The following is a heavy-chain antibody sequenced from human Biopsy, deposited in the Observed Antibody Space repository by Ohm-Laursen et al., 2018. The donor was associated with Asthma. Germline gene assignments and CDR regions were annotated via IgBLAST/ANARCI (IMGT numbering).Heavy chain of an antibody. CDR1: GASIRGSGSY. J-gene: IGHJ4*02. CDR2: THYSGST. Sequence: SETLSPTCTVSGASIRGSGSYWAWIRQAPGKGPEWIGTTHYSGSTFYKPSLRSRVTMSLDTSTNQFSLRLRCATATDTAVYYCASPVNRAFGGYEWAAVFDYWGQGILVTVSS. V-gene: IGHV4-39*01. D-gene: IGHD5-12*01. CDR3: ASPVNRAFGGYEWAAVFDY.